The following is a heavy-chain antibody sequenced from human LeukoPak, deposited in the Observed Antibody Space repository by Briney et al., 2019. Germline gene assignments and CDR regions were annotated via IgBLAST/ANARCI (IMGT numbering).Heavy chain of an antibody. CDR3: TRYYDSSGYYGVDV. V-gene: IGHV3-73*01. D-gene: IGHD3-22*01. Sequence: PGGSLRLSCAASGFTFSGSAMHWARPASGNGLEWGGRIRSKANSYATGYAASVKGRFTVSRDDSKNTAYLQMNSLTTEDTAVYYCTRYYDSSGYYGVDVWGQGTKVTVSS. CDR1: GFTFSGSA. J-gene: IGHJ6*02. CDR2: IRSKANSYAT.